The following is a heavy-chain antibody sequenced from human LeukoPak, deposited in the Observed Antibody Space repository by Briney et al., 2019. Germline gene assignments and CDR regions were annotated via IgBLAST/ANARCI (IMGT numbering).Heavy chain of an antibody. CDR1: GYTFTSYG. Sequence: ASVKVSCKASGYTFTSYGISWVRQAPGQGLEWMGWISAYNGNTNYAQKLQGKVTMTTDTSTSTAYMELRSLRSDDTAVYYCARVRDGYNWGPYYYYMDVWGKGTTVTVSS. J-gene: IGHJ6*03. CDR3: ARVRDGYNWGPYYYYMDV. V-gene: IGHV1-18*01. CDR2: ISAYNGNT. D-gene: IGHD5-24*01.